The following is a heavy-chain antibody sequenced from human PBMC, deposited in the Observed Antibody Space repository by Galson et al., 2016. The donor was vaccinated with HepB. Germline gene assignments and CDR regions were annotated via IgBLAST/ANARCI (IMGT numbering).Heavy chain of an antibody. CDR3: ALNIGPKRFQFSDMGV. J-gene: IGHJ6*02. Sequence: SLRLSCAAAGFSVRSNYMSWVRQAPGKGLEWVSVIYSSGATYYADSVKGRFTISRDNSKNTVSLQMNTLRADDTAVYYCALNIGPKRFQFSDMGVWGQGTTVAISS. CDR1: GFSVRSNY. CDR2: IYSSGAT. D-gene: IGHD2/OR15-2a*01. V-gene: IGHV3-53*01.